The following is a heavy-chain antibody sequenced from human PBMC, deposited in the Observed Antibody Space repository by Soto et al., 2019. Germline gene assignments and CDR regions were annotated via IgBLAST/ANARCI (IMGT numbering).Heavy chain of an antibody. CDR1: GDSVSSNSAA. CDR3: ARHGGYSYGWSYYRMDV. CDR2: TYYRSKWYN. D-gene: IGHD5-18*01. Sequence: SQTLSLTCAISGDSVSSNSAAWNWIRQSPSRGLEWLGRTYYRSKWYNDYAVSVKSRITINPDTSKNQFSLQLNSVTPEDTAVYYCARHGGYSYGWSYYRMDVWGQGTTVTVSS. V-gene: IGHV6-1*01. J-gene: IGHJ6*02.